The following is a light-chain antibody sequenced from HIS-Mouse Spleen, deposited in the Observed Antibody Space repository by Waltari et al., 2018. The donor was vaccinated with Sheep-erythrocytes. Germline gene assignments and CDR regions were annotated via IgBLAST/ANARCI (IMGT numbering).Light chain of an antibody. CDR1: SSDVGGYNY. CDR3: CSYAGSYKQV. V-gene: IGLV2-11*01. J-gene: IGLJ1*01. CDR2: DVS. Sequence: QSALTQPRSVSGSPGQSVTISCTGTSSDVGGYNYVSWYQQHPGKAPKLMIYDVSKRPAGVPDRFSGSKSGNTASLTISGLQAEDEADYYCCSYAGSYKQVFATGTKVTVL.